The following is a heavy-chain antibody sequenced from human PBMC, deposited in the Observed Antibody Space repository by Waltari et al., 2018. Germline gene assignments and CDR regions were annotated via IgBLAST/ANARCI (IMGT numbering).Heavy chain of an antibody. V-gene: IGHV3-7*01. CDR2: INQDGRDK. CDR3: ARDVPNGYFDY. Sequence: EVHLVQSGGGLIQPGGSLRLSCGVSGFPLKNYWMTWVRQAPGKGLGWVANINQDGRDKNYVDSVEGRFTISRDNAQNSVYLQMNSLRAEDTAVYYCARDVPNGYFDYWGSGTLVTVSS. CDR1: GFPLKNYW. D-gene: IGHD1-1*01. J-gene: IGHJ4*02.